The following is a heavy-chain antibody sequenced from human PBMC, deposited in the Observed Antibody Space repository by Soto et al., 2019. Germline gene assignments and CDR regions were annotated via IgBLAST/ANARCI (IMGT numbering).Heavy chain of an antibody. CDR3: ARGDYYYYYYGMDV. V-gene: IGHV1-18*01. CDR1: GYTFTSYG. J-gene: IGHJ6*02. Sequence: ASVTVSCKASGYTFTSYGISWVRQAPGQGLEWMGWISAYNGNTNYAQKLQGRVTMTTDTSTSTAYMELRSLRSDDTAVYYCARGDYYYYYYGMDVWGQGTTVTVSS. D-gene: IGHD4-17*01. CDR2: ISAYNGNT.